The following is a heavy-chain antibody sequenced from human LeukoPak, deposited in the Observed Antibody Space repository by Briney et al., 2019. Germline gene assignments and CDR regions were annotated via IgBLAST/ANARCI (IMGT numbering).Heavy chain of an antibody. CDR1: GFTFSNFA. CDR3: AKDFGP. CDR2: ISGYGDSA. V-gene: IGHV3-23*01. Sequence: GGSLRLSCAASGFTFSNFAMSWLRQAPGKGPEWVSAISGYGDSAYYADSVKGRFTIFRDNSKNTVYLQMNSLRAEDTAAYYCAKDFGPWGQGALVTVSS. D-gene: IGHD3-16*01. J-gene: IGHJ5*02.